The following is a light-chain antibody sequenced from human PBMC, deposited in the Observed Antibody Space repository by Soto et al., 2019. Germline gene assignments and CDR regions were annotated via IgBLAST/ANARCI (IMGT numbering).Light chain of an antibody. CDR2: GAS. CDR1: QNIRSH. V-gene: IGKV3-11*01. J-gene: IGKJ4*01. CDR3: QQRSDWPLT. Sequence: EIVLTQSPATLSLSPGERATLSCKASQNIRSHLAWYLQKPGQPPRLLIFGASNRATGIPARFSGSGSGTDFTLTISSQEPEDSGLYYCQQRSDWPLTFGGGARVEVK.